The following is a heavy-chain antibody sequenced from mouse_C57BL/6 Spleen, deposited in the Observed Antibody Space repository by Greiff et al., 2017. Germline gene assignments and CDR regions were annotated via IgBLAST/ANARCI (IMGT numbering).Heavy chain of an antibody. J-gene: IGHJ2*01. CDR3: ARPGKEGFDY. CDR2: ISSGSSTI. Sequence: VQLKESGGGLVKPGGSLTLSCAASGFTFSDYGMHWVRQAPEKGLEWVAYISSGSSTIYYADTVKGRFTISRDNAKNTLFLQMTGLRSEDTAMYYCARPGKEGFDYWGQGTTLTVSS. V-gene: IGHV5-17*01. CDR1: GFTFSDYG. D-gene: IGHD4-1*01.